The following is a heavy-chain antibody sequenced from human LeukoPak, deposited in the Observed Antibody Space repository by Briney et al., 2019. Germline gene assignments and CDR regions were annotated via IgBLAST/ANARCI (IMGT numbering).Heavy chain of an antibody. J-gene: IGHJ4*02. D-gene: IGHD4-11*01. V-gene: IGHV4-61*01. CDR1: GRSVSSGTYY. Sequence: SETLSLTCTVSGRSVSSGTYYWSWIRQPPGKGLEWVGYIYYSGTTNYNPSLKSRVTISVDTSKNQFSLKLSSVTAADTAVYYCARDRVRGNSNPFFDYWGQGTLVTVSS. CDR2: IYYSGTT. CDR3: ARDRVRGNSNPFFDY.